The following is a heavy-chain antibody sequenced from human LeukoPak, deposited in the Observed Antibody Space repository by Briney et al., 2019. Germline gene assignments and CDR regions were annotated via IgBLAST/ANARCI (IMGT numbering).Heavy chain of an antibody. D-gene: IGHD3-10*01. CDR2: ISAYNGNT. CDR3: ARDSGIAYGSGSYYPKGGFDY. Sequence: ASVKVSCKASGYTFTSYGISWVRQAPGQGLEWMGWISAYNGNTNYAQKLQGRVTMTTDTSTSTAYMELRSLRSDDTAVYYCARDSGIAYGSGSYYPKGGFDYWGQGTLVTVSS. J-gene: IGHJ4*02. V-gene: IGHV1-18*01. CDR1: GYTFTSYG.